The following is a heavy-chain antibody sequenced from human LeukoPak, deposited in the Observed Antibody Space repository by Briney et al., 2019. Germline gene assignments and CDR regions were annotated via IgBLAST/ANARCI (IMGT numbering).Heavy chain of an antibody. CDR3: ARDPAYCGGDCYLPYYYYGMDV. D-gene: IGHD2-21*02. V-gene: IGHV3-53*05. CDR2: IYSGGST. CDR1: GFTVSSNY. Sequence: GGSLRLSCAASGFTVSSNYMSWVRQAPGKGLEWVSVIYSGGSTYYADSVKGRFTISRDNSKNTLYLQMNSLRAEDTAVYYCARDPAYCGGDCYLPYYYYGMDVWGQGTTVTVSS. J-gene: IGHJ6*02.